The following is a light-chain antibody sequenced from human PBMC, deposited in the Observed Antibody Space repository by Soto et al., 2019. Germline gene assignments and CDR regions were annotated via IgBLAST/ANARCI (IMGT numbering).Light chain of an antibody. Sequence: DIVMTQSPLSLPVTPGEPASISCRSSQSLLHSNGYNYLDWYMQKPGQSPQLXIYLASNRASGVPDRFSGSGSGTDFTLKISRVEADDVGVYYCMQVLHSPITVGQGTRLEIK. J-gene: IGKJ5*01. CDR3: MQVLHSPIT. CDR2: LAS. V-gene: IGKV2-28*01. CDR1: QSLLHSNGYNY.